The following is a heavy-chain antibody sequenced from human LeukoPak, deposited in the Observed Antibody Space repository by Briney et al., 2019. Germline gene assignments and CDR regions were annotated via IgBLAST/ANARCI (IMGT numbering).Heavy chain of an antibody. CDR1: GFTFSTYE. V-gene: IGHV3-48*03. CDR2: INNNGRTI. D-gene: IGHD3-3*01. J-gene: IGHJ4*02. Sequence: GGSLRLSCAASGFTFSTYEMNWVRQAPGKGLEWVSYINNNGRTIHYADSVKGRFTISRDNAKKSLYLQMNSLRAEDTAMYYCARDEYLWSGYYPNQAFDYWGQGTLVTVSS. CDR3: ARDEYLWSGYYPNQAFDY.